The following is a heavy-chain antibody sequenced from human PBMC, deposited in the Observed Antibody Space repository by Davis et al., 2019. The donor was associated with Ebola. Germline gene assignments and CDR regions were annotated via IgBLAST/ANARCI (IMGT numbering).Heavy chain of an antibody. V-gene: IGHV4-39*07. J-gene: IGHJ4*02. CDR2: VHHSGST. CDR1: GGSIRGSSYY. D-gene: IGHD3-10*01. Sequence: PSETLSLTCSVSGGSIRGSSYYWGWIRQPPGKGLEWIANVHHSGSTYYNPSLKSRVTISVDTSKNQFSLKVRSVTAADTAVYYCARDFGGFGYWGQGTLVTVSS. CDR3: ARDFGGFGY.